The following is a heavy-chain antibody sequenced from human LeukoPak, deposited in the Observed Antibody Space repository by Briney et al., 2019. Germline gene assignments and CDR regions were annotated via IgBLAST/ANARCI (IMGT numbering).Heavy chain of an antibody. CDR3: ARDFMVVITGNYYYGMDV. D-gene: IGHD3-22*01. V-gene: IGHV3-33*08. CDR1: GFTFIDYA. CDR2: IWYDGSNK. Sequence: HPGGSLRLSCVASGFTFIDYAMTWVRQAPGKGLEWVAVIWYDGSNKYYADSVKGRFTISRDNSKNTLYLQMNSLRAEDTAVYYCARDFMVVITGNYYYGMDVWGQGTTVTVSS. J-gene: IGHJ6*02.